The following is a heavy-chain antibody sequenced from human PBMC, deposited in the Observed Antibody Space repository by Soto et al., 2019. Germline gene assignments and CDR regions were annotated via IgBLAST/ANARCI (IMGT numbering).Heavy chain of an antibody. CDR1: GGTFSSYA. CDR3: ASGIIAAAGHYYYYGMDV. CDR2: IIPIFGTA. Sequence: SVKVSCKASGGTFSSYAISWVRQAPGQGLEWMGGIIPIFGTANYAQKFQGRVTITADESTSTAYMELSSLRSEDTAVYYCASGIIAAAGHYYYYGMDVWGQGTTVTVSS. J-gene: IGHJ6*02. D-gene: IGHD6-13*01. V-gene: IGHV1-69*13.